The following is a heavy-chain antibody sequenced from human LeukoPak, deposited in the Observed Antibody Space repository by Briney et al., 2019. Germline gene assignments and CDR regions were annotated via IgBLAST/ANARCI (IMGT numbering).Heavy chain of an antibody. J-gene: IGHJ3*02. CDR3: AKDTRKWETLYPPPDAFDI. D-gene: IGHD1-26*01. V-gene: IGHV3-23*01. CDR1: RFTFSHFA. CDR2: ISGSGHIT. Sequence: GGSLRLSCAASRFTFSHFAMSWVRQAPGKGLEWVSAISGSGHITYYADSVKGRFTISGDNSKNTLYLQMNSLRAVDTAVYYCAKDTRKWETLYPPPDAFDIWGQGTMVTVSS.